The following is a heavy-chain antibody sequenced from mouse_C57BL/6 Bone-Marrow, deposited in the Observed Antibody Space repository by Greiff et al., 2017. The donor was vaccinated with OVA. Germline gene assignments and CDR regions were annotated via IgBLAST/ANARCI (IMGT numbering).Heavy chain of an antibody. J-gene: IGHJ1*03. CDR2: IDPSDSDT. CDR1: GYTFTSYW. D-gene: IGHD1-1*01. Sequence: VQLQQPGAELVRPGSSVKLSCKASGYTFTSYWMHWVKQRPIQGLEWIGNIDPSDSDTHYNQKFKDKATLTVDKSSSTAYMQLSSLTSEDSAVYYCAGPLYGRHWYFDDWGKGTTVTVSS. V-gene: IGHV1-52*01. CDR3: AGPLYGRHWYFDD.